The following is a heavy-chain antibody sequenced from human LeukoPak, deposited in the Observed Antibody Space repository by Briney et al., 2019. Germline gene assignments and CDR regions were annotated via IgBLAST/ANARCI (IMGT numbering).Heavy chain of an antibody. V-gene: IGHV4-34*01. J-gene: IGHJ5*02. Sequence: MPSETLSLTCAVYGGSFSGYYWSWIRQPPGKGLEWIGEINHSGSTNYNPSLKSRVTISVDTSKNQFSLKLSSVTAADTAVYYCARVGYSGYEEVPWGQGTLVTVSS. CDR2: INHSGST. CDR1: GGSFSGYY. D-gene: IGHD5-12*01. CDR3: ARVGYSGYEEVP.